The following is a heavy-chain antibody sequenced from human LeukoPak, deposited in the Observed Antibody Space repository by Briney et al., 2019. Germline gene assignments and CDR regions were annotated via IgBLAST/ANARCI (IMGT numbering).Heavy chain of an antibody. CDR1: GFTPSSYW. D-gene: IGHD6-13*01. Sequence: GGSLRLSCAASGFTPSSYWMHWVRQAPGKGLVWVSRINSDGSSTNYADSVKGRFTISRDNAKNSLYLQMNSLRAEDTAVYYCARDPLGQLGAYWGQGTLVTVSS. J-gene: IGHJ4*02. CDR2: INSDGSST. CDR3: ARDPLGQLGAY. V-gene: IGHV3-74*01.